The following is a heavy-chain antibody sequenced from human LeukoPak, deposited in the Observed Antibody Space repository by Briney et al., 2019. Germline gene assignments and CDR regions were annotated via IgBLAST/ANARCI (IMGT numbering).Heavy chain of an antibody. J-gene: IGHJ4*02. D-gene: IGHD5-12*01. Sequence: GGSLRLSCAASGFSFSSYEMNWVRQAPGKGLEWVSYISSSGSTKEYADSVKGRFTISKDNAKNSLYLQMNSLRVEDTAVYYCAREEGLDYWGQGTLVTVSS. CDR3: AREEGLDY. V-gene: IGHV3-48*03. CDR1: GFSFSSYE. CDR2: ISSSGSTK.